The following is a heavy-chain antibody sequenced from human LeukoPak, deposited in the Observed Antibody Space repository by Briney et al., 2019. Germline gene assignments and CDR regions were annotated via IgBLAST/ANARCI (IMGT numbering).Heavy chain of an antibody. CDR3: ARRRFCGGGSCYSGRYFDY. CDR1: GYSFTSYW. CDR2: IYPGDSDT. Sequence: GESLKISCKGSGYSFTSYWIGWVRQMPGKGLEWMGIIYPGDSDTRYSPPFQGQVTISADKSISTAYLQWSSLKASDTAMYYCARRRFCGGGSCYSGRYFDYWGQEPLVTVSS. V-gene: IGHV5-51*01. D-gene: IGHD2-15*01. J-gene: IGHJ4*02.